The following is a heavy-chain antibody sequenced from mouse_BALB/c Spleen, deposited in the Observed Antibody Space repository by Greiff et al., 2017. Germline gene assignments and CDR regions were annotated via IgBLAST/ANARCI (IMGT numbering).Heavy chain of an antibody. V-gene: IGHV5-6-3*01. CDR3: ARGDDYGSQEFAY. CDR2: INSNGGST. Sequence: EVKLVESGGGLVQPGGSLKLSCAASGFTFSSYGMSWVRQTPDKGLELVATINSNGGSTYYPDSVKGRSTISRENAKNTLYLQMRSLKSEDTAMYDCARGDDYGSQEFAYWGQGTLVTVSA. D-gene: IGHD1-1*01. J-gene: IGHJ3*01. CDR1: GFTFSSYG.